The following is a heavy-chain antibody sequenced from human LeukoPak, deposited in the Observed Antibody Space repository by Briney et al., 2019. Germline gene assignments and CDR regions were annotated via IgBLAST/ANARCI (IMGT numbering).Heavy chain of an antibody. D-gene: IGHD2-21*02. CDR3: ARDVVVTSSPDAFDI. J-gene: IGHJ3*02. CDR2: IYYSGST. V-gene: IGHV4-59*12. Sequence: SETLSLTCTVSGGSISSYYWSWIRQPPGKGLEWIGYIYYSGSTNYNPSLKSRVTISVDTSKNQFSLSLSSVTAADTAVYYCARDVVVTSSPDAFDIWGQGTMVAVSS. CDR1: GGSISSYY.